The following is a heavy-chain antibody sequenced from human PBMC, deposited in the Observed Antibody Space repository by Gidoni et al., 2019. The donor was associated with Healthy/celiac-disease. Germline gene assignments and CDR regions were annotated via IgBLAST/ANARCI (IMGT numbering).Heavy chain of an antibody. D-gene: IGHD3-10*01. Sequence: QVQLVESGGGVVQPGRSLRLPCAASGSTFSSSGMHWVRQAPGKGLEWVAVRWYDGSNKYYADSVKGRLTISRDNSKNTLYLQMNSLRAEDTAVYYCARPRGGGSGSNTGVAYWGQGTLVTVSS. V-gene: IGHV3-33*01. CDR2: RWYDGSNK. J-gene: IGHJ4*02. CDR1: GSTFSSSG. CDR3: ARPRGGGSGSNTGVAY.